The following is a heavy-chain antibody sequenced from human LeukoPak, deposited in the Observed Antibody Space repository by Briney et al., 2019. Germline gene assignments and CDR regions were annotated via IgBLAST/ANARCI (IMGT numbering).Heavy chain of an antibody. V-gene: IGHV4-34*01. CDR1: GFTFSSYA. CDR2: INHSGST. D-gene: IGHD6-19*01. Sequence: GSLRLSCAASGFTFSSYAMSWIRQPPGKGLEWIGEINHSGSTNYNPSLKSRVTISVDTSKNQFSLKLSSVTAADTAVYYCARRSSGWFDYWGQGTLVTVSS. CDR3: ARRSSGWFDY. J-gene: IGHJ4*02.